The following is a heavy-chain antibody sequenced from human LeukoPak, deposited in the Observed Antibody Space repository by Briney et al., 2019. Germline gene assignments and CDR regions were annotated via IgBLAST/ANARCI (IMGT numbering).Heavy chain of an antibody. D-gene: IGHD7-27*01. J-gene: IGHJ6*03. Sequence: GASVKVSCKASGGTFSSYAISWVRQAPGQGLEGMGGIIPIFGTANYAQKFQGRVTITADESTSTAYMELSSLRSEDTAVYYCARGTGEGYYYYMDVWGKGTTVTVSS. V-gene: IGHV1-69*13. CDR2: IIPIFGTA. CDR1: GGTFSSYA. CDR3: ARGTGEGYYYYMDV.